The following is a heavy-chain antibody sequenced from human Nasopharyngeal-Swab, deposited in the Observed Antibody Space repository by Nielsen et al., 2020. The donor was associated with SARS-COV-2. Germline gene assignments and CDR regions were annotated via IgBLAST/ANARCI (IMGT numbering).Heavy chain of an antibody. CDR1: GYTFTGYY. J-gene: IGHJ6*02. CDR2: INPNSGGT. Sequence: ASVKVSCKASGYTFTGYYMHWVRQAPGQGLEWMGRINPNSGGTNYAQKFQGRVTMTRDTSISTAYMELSRLRSDDTAVYYCASNGQGVIEQAYYYYGMDVWGQGTTVTVSS. CDR3: ASNGQGVIEQAYYYYGMDV. V-gene: IGHV1-2*06. D-gene: IGHD3-10*01.